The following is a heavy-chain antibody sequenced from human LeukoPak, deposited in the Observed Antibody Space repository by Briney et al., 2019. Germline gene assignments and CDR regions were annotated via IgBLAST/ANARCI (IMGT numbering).Heavy chain of an antibody. D-gene: IGHD3-22*01. CDR3: ARSDYYDSSGYYLSFDY. CDR2: ISAYNGNT. V-gene: IGHV1-18*01. CDR1: GYTFTSYG. Sequence: ASVKVSCKAFGYTFTSYGISWVRQAPGQGLEWMGWISAYNGNTNYAQKLQGRVTMTADTYTSTAYMELRSLRSDDTAVYYCARSDYYDSSGYYLSFDYWGQGTLVTVSS. J-gene: IGHJ4*02.